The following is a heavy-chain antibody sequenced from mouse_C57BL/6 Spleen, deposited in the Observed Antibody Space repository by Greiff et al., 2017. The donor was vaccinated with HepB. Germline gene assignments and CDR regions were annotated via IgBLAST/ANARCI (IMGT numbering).Heavy chain of an antibody. V-gene: IGHV5-17*01. CDR3: ARHYGSSYYAMDY. CDR1: GFTFSDYG. J-gene: IGHJ4*01. Sequence: EVKVVDSGGGLVKPGGSLKLSCAASGFTFSDYGMHWVRQAPEKGLEWVAYISSGSSTIYYADTVKGRFTISRDNAKNTLFLQMTSLRSEDTAMYYCARHYGSSYYAMDYWGQGTSVTVSS. CDR2: ISSGSSTI. D-gene: IGHD1-1*01.